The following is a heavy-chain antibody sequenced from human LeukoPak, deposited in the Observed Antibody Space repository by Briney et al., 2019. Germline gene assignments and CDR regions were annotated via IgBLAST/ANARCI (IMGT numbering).Heavy chain of an antibody. Sequence: SVKVSCKASGVTFSSYVISWVRQAPGQGLEWMGGIIPIFGTAKYAQKFQGRITITADESTSTAYMELSSLRYEDTAVYYCARDTGTVTNPKFDPWGQGTLVTVSS. J-gene: IGHJ5*02. CDR2: IIPIFGTA. CDR1: GVTFSSYV. V-gene: IGHV1-69*13. CDR3: ARDTGTVTNPKFDP. D-gene: IGHD4-17*01.